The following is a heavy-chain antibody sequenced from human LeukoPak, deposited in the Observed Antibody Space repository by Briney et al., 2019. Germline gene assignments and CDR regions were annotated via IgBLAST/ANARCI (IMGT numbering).Heavy chain of an antibody. CDR2: ISYDGSNK. J-gene: IGHJ4*02. D-gene: IGHD6-13*01. V-gene: IGHV3-30*18. CDR3: AKDRSSSWTFDY. Sequence: PGRSLRLSCAASGFTLSRSGMHWVRQAPGKGLEWVAVISYDGSNKDYVDSVKGRFTISRDNSENTVYLQMNSLRAEDTAVYYCAKDRSSSWTFDYWGQGTLVTVSS. CDR1: GFTLSRSG.